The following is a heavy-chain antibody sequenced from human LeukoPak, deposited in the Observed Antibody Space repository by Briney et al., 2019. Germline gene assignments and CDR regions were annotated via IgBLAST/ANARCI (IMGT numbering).Heavy chain of an antibody. J-gene: IGHJ5*02. D-gene: IGHD3-10*01. CDR3: ARENYHYYGSGSQIRWFDP. CDR1: GFTFSSYW. Sequence: GGSLRLSCAASGFTFSSYWMHWVRQAPGKGPVWVSCLNSDGSSTTYADSVKGRFTISRDNAKNTLYLQMNSLRAEDTAVYYCARENYHYYGSGSQIRWFDPWGEGTLVTVSS. V-gene: IGHV3-74*01. CDR2: LNSDGSST.